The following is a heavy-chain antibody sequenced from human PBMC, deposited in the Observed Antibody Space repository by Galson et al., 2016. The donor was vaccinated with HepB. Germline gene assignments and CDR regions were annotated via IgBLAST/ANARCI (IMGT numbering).Heavy chain of an antibody. Sequence: SLRLSCAASGFTFGSYAMNWVRQAPGKGLEWVSSVTGSGGWTKYADSVKGRFTISRDNSRDTLYLQMNSLRAEDTAVYFCVQGSTAPAVWGKGTTVTVSS. J-gene: IGHJ6*04. D-gene: IGHD1-26*01. CDR1: GFTFGSYA. V-gene: IGHV3-23*01. CDR2: VTGSGGWT. CDR3: VQGSTAPAV.